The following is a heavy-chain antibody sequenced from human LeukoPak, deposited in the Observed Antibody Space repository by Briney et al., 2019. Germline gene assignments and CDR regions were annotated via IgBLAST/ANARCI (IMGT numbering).Heavy chain of an antibody. Sequence: PSETLSLTCSVSGGSTNNYYWSWIRQPPGKGLEWIGHIFYSGSTNYNPSLKSRVTISLVMSKNQISLKLSSVTTADTAMYYCARTDDAFHIWGHGTTVTVSS. CDR3: ARTDDAFHI. J-gene: IGHJ3*02. D-gene: IGHD2-21*02. CDR2: IFYSGST. CDR1: GGSTNNYY. V-gene: IGHV4-59*01.